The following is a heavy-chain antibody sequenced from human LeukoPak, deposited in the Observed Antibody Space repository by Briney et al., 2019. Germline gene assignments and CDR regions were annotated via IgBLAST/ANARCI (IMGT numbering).Heavy chain of an antibody. CDR3: ARGFRGSGSYXXAFDI. Sequence: PGGSLRLSCAASGFTFSSYWMSWVRQAPGKGLEWVANIKQDGSEKYYVDSVKGRFTISRDNAKNSLYLQMNSLRAEDTAVYYCARGFRGSGSYXXAFDIWGQGTMVTVSS. CDR2: IKQDGSEK. V-gene: IGHV3-7*01. J-gene: IGHJ3*02. CDR1: GFTFSSYW. D-gene: IGHD3-10*01.